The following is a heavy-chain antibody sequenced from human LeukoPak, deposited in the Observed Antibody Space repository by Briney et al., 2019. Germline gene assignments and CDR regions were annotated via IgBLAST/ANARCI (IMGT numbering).Heavy chain of an antibody. CDR1: GGSISSSNW. CDR2: IYHSGST. CDR3: ATYSGNDYDAFDI. Sequence: SETLSLTCAVSGGSISSSNWWSWVRQPPGKGLEWIGGIYHSGSTTYNPSLKSRVTISLDKSKNQFSLRLSSVTAADTAVYYCATYSGNDYDAFDIWGQGTMVTVSS. J-gene: IGHJ3*02. V-gene: IGHV4-4*02. D-gene: IGHD5-12*01.